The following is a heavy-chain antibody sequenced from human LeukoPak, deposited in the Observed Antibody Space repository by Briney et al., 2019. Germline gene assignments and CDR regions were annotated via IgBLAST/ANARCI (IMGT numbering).Heavy chain of an antibody. D-gene: IGHD1-26*01. V-gene: IGHV1-2*02. CDR2: INPNSGGT. CDR1: GYTFTGYY. CDR3: ARGDLGATDYYGMDV. Sequence: GASVKVSCKASGYTFTGYYMHWVRQAPGQGLEWMGWINPNSGGTNYAQKFQGRVTMTRDTSISTAYMELSSLRSEDTAVYYCARGDLGATDYYGMDVWGQGTTVTVSS. J-gene: IGHJ6*02.